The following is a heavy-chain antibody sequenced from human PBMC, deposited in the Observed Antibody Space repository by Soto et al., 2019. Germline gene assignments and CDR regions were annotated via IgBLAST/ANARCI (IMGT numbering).Heavy chain of an antibody. CDR2: INDSGST. Sequence: SETLSLTCAVYGGSFSGYYWSWIRQPPGKGLERIGYINDSGSTNYNPSLKSRVTISVDTSKNQFSLKLSSVTAADTAVYYCASLGIAAAGTFYYYGMDVWGQRTTVTVSS. D-gene: IGHD6-13*01. V-gene: IGHV4-34*09. CDR1: GGSFSGYY. J-gene: IGHJ6*02. CDR3: ASLGIAAAGTFYYYGMDV.